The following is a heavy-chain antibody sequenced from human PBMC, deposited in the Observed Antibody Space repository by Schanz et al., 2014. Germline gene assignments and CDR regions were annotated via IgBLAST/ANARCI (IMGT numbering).Heavy chain of an antibody. CDR3: ARVVRYSGYVRHWFFDL. D-gene: IGHD5-12*01. Sequence: EVQVVESGGGLVQPGGSLRLSCVASGFAFSSHDMHWVRQVTGKGLQWVSAIHSTGETYYPDSVQGRFTISRENTKNSLYLQMTNLRAGDTAIYYCARVVRYSGYVRHWFFDLWGRGTSVTVSS. CDR1: GFAFSSHD. V-gene: IGHV3-13*01. CDR2: IHSTGET. J-gene: IGHJ2*01.